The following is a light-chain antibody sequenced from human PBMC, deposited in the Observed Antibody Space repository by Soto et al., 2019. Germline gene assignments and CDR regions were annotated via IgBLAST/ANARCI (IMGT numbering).Light chain of an antibody. CDR2: KAS. J-gene: IGKJ1*01. CDR1: QSISNW. V-gene: IGKV1-5*03. Sequence: DIQMTQSPSTVSASVGDRVTITCRASQSISNWLAWYQQRPGKPPNLLIYKASTLASGVPSRFSGSGSGTEFTLTINSLQPDDFATYYCQQYHIYSGTFGQGTKVDIK. CDR3: QQYHIYSGT.